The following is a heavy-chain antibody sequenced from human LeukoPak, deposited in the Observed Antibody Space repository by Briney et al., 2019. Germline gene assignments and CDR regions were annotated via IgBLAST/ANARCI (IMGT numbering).Heavy chain of an antibody. CDR1: GFTFSSYS. D-gene: IGHD6-19*01. V-gene: IGHV3-21*01. Sequence: GGSLRLSCAASGFTFSSYSMNWVRQAPGNGLEWVSSISSSSSYIYYADSVKGRFTISRDNAKNSLYLQMNSLRAEDTAVYYCARMIAVAGTDYWGQGTLVTVSS. J-gene: IGHJ4*02. CDR3: ARMIAVAGTDY. CDR2: ISSSSSYI.